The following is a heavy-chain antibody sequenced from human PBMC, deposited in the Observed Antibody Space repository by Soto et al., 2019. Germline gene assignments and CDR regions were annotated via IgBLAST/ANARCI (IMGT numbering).Heavy chain of an antibody. D-gene: IGHD6-13*01. CDR1: GYSFTSYW. CDR3: AGLGVAAAGEGPYYYYGMDV. Sequence: GESLKISCKGSGYSFTSYWIGWVRQMPGKGLEWMGIIYPGDSDIRYSPSFQGQVTISADKSISTAYLQWSSRKASDTAMYYCAGLGVAAAGEGPYYYYGMDVWGQGTTVTVSS. CDR2: IYPGDSDI. V-gene: IGHV5-51*01. J-gene: IGHJ6*02.